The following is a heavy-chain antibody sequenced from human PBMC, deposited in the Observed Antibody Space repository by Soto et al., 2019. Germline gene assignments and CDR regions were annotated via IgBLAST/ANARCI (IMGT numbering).Heavy chain of an antibody. CDR2: IYFRGNS. V-gene: IGHV4-31*03. CDR1: GDSITSGPYY. J-gene: IGHJ4*02. CDR3: ARSGGSNSWYGVFDF. D-gene: IGHD2-15*01. Sequence: QVQLQESGPGLVKPSQTLSVTCTVSGDSITSGPYYWSWVRQLPGRGLEWIGYIYFRGNSYYNPSLKSRMTISLDTYKNLFSLELNSVTAADTAVYYCARSGGSNSWYGVFDFWGQGTLVNVSS.